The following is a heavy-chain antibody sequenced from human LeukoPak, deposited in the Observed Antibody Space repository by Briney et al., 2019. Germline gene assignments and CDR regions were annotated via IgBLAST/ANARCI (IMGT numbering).Heavy chain of an antibody. V-gene: IGHV4-39*01. D-gene: IGHD2-2*01. CDR2: IYYSGGT. J-gene: IGHJ6*02. CDR1: GGSISSTIYY. Sequence: MSSETLSLTCTVSGGSISSTIYYWGWIRQSPGKGLEWIGNIYYSGGTYYNPSLKSRVTISVDTSKNQFPLKLSSVTAADTAVYYCARTDCSITSCYNGWGYYGMDVWGQGTTVTVSS. CDR3: ARTDCSITSCYNGWGYYGMDV.